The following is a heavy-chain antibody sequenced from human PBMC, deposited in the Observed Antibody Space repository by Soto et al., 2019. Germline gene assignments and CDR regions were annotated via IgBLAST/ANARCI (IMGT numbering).Heavy chain of an antibody. CDR3: ARDVVVAAPYYYYYGMDV. D-gene: IGHD2-15*01. Sequence: PSETLSLTCTVSGGSISRYYWSWIRQPPGKGLEWIGYIYYSGSTNYNPSLKSRVTISVDTSKNQFSLKLSSVTAADTAVYYCARDVVVAAPYYYYYGMDVWGQGTTVTVSS. V-gene: IGHV4-59*01. CDR1: GGSISRYY. J-gene: IGHJ6*02. CDR2: IYYSGST.